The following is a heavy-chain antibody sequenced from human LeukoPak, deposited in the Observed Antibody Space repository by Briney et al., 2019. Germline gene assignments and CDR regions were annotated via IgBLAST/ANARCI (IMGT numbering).Heavy chain of an antibody. V-gene: IGHV4-39*07. J-gene: IGHJ4*02. Sequence: GSLRLSCAASGFTFSSYSMNWVRQSPGKGLEWIGSIYFDGRTHYNPSPSLKSRVTLLVDTPKRQFSLKLSSVTAADTAVYYCARDCDDSSGYSDYWGQGTLVTVSS. CDR1: GFTFSSYS. CDR3: ARDCDDSSGYSDY. D-gene: IGHD3-22*01. CDR2: IYFDGRT.